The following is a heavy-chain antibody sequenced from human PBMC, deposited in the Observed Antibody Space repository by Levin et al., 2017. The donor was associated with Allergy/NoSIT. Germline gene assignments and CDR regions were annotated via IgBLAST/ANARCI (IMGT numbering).Heavy chain of an antibody. J-gene: IGHJ4*02. Sequence: PSETLSLTCTVSGGSISSSTYYWGWIRQPPGKGLEWIGSIYYSGSTYYNPSLKSRVTISVDTSKSQFSLRLSSVTAADTAVYYCARQGASGSYSVGGYYWGQGTLVTVSS. CDR3: ARQGASGSYSVGGYY. D-gene: IGHD1-26*01. V-gene: IGHV4-39*01. CDR2: IYYSGST. CDR1: GGSISSSTYY.